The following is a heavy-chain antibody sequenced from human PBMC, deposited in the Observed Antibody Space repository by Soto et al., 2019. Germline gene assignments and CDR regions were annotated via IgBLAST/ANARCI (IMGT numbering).Heavy chain of an antibody. J-gene: IGHJ4*02. CDR1: GASIGSDDYY. D-gene: IGHD5-12*01. Sequence: QVQLQESGPGLVKPSQTLSLTCTVSGASIGSDDYYWSWIRQPPGKGLEWIGYIYYRGNTYYNPSLKSRVVISVDTSQSQFSLSVRSVTDADTAVYYCAGPKSRMATLDYWGQGILVTVSS. CDR2: IYYRGNT. CDR3: AGPKSRMATLDY. V-gene: IGHV4-30-4*01.